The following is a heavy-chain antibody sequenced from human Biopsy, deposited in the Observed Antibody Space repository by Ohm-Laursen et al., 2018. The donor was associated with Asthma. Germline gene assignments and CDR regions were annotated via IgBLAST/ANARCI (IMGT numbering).Heavy chain of an antibody. Sequence: ASVKVSCKASGYTFINFAIHWVRQAPGQRLEWMGWINAGNGNTKYSQKFQGRVTISRDTSASTAYMDLSSLRSEDTAVYYCARTYYDFLTGQVNDAFDMWGQGTMVTVSS. J-gene: IGHJ3*02. D-gene: IGHD3-9*01. CDR1: GYTFINFA. V-gene: IGHV1-3*01. CDR2: INAGNGNT. CDR3: ARTYYDFLTGQVNDAFDM.